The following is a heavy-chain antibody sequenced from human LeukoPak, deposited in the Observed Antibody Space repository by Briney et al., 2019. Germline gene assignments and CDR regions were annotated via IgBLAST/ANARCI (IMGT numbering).Heavy chain of an antibody. Sequence: GASVKVSCKASGGTFSSYAISWVRQAPGQGLEWMGRIIPILGIANYAQKFQGRVTITADKSTSTAYMELSSLRCEDTAVYYCARDAYCSSTSCYKGLDYWGQGTLVTVSS. CDR2: IIPILGIA. CDR3: ARDAYCSSTSCYKGLDY. CDR1: GGTFSSYA. D-gene: IGHD2-2*02. V-gene: IGHV1-69*04. J-gene: IGHJ4*02.